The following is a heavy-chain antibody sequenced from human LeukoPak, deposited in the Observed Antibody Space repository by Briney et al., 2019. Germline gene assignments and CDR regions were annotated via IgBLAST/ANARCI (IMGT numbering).Heavy chain of an antibody. CDR3: ARDLGGSYGGGGAFDI. J-gene: IGHJ3*02. CDR2: INRDGTTK. Sequence: GGSLRLSCAASGFTLSTYWMFWVRQTPGKGLVWVSSINRDGTTKTYADSVKGRFTISRDNSKNTLYLQMNSLRAEDTAVYYCARDLGGSYGGGGAFDIWGQGTMVTVSS. V-gene: IGHV3-74*01. D-gene: IGHD1-26*01. CDR1: GFTLSTYW.